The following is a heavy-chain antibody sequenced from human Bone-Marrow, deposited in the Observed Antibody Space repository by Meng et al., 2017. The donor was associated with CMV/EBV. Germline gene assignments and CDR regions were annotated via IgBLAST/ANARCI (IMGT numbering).Heavy chain of an antibody. CDR1: GFTFNSYA. D-gene: IGHD3-22*01. Sequence: GGSLRLSCAASGFTFNSYAMHWVRQAPGKGLEWVAVISYDGSNKYYADSVKGRFTISRDNSKNTLYLQMNSLRAEDTAVYYCATPYYYDSSGSFLGAFDIWGQGTMVTGSS. CDR2: ISYDGSNK. V-gene: IGHV3-30-3*01. CDR3: ATPYYYDSSGSFLGAFDI. J-gene: IGHJ3*02.